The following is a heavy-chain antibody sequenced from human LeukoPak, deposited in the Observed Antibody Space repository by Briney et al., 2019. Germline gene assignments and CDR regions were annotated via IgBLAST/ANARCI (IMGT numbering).Heavy chain of an antibody. CDR2: IYHSGST. CDR1: GGSISSSNW. V-gene: IGHV4-4*02. D-gene: IGHD3-3*01. J-gene: IGHJ4*02. CDR3: ARVFWSGYSYFDY. Sequence: PSETLSLTCAVSGGSISSSNWWSWVRQPPGKGLEWIGEIYHSGSTYYNPSLKSRVAISVDTSKNQFSLKLSSVTAADTAVYYCARVFWSGYSYFDYWGQGTLVTVSS.